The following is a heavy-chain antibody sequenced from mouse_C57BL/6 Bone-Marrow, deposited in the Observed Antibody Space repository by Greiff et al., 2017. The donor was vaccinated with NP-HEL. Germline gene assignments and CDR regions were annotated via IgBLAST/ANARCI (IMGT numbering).Heavy chain of an antibody. CDR2: IYPGDGDT. J-gene: IGHJ1*03. CDR3: ARSRYYYGSSLLYWYFDV. V-gene: IGHV1-82*01. Sequence: VQLVESGPELVKPGASVKISCKASGYAFSSSWMNWVKQRPGKGLEWIGRIYPGDGDTNYNGKFKGKATLTADKSSSTAYMQLSSLTSEDSAVYFCARSRYYYGSSLLYWYFDVWGTGTTVTVSS. D-gene: IGHD1-1*01. CDR1: GYAFSSSW.